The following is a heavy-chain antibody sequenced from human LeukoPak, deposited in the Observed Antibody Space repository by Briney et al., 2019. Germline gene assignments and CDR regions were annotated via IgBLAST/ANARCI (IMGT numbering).Heavy chain of an antibody. CDR3: ATVGYSQFFDY. CDR1: GYTFTRYY. V-gene: IGHV1-46*01. J-gene: IGHJ4*02. CDR2: INPSGGSA. Sequence: GASVTVSCKASGYTFTRYYMHWVRQAPGHGLEWMGIINPSGGSAIYAQKFRGRVTMTRDTSTSTVYMELSSLRSEDTAVYYCATVGYSQFFDYWGQGTLVTVSS. D-gene: IGHD5-18*01.